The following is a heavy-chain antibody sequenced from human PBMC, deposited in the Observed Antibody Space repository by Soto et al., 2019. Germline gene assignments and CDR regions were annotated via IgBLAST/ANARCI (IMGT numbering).Heavy chain of an antibody. V-gene: IGHV4-59*01. D-gene: IGHD6-13*01. CDR2: IYYSGST. CDR1: GGSISSYY. Sequence: SETLSLTCTGSGGSISSYYWSWIRQPPGKGLEWIGYIYYSGSTNYNPSLKSRVTISVDTSKNQFSLKLSSVTAADTAVYYCGRGNGIAAARWFDPWGQGTLVTVSS. J-gene: IGHJ5*02. CDR3: GRGNGIAAARWFDP.